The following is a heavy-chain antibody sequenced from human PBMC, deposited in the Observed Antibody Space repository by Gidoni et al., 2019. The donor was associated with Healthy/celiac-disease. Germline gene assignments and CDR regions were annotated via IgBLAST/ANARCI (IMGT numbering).Heavy chain of an antibody. V-gene: IGHV3-23*01. D-gene: IGHD6-19*01. CDR3: AKDIRAVADY. J-gene: IGHJ4*02. Sequence: EVQLLESWVGLVQPGGSLILSCAASGFTFSSYAVSWVRQAPGKGLEWVSAISGSGGSTYYADSVKGRFTISRDNSKNTLYLQMNSLRAEDTAVYYCAKDIRAVADYWGQGTLVTVSS. CDR1: GFTFSSYA. CDR2: ISGSGGST.